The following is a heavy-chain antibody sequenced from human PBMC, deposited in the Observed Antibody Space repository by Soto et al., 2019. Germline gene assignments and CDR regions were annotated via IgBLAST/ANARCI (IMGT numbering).Heavy chain of an antibody. CDR1: GGSFSDYY. D-gene: IGHD2-15*01. J-gene: IGHJ6*02. Sequence: SETLSLTCAVYGGSFSDYYWSWIRQPPGKGLEWIGEINHSGSTNYNPSLKSRVTISVDTSKNQFSLKLSSVTAADTAVYYCARVGYCSGGSCYQKKNGFDYYYDMDVWGQGTTVTVSS. CDR3: ARVGYCSGGSCYQKKNGFDYYYDMDV. V-gene: IGHV4-34*01. CDR2: INHSGST.